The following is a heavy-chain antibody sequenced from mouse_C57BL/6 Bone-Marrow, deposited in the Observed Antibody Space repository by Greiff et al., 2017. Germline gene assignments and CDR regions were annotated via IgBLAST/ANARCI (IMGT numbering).Heavy chain of an antibody. Sequence: QVQLQQPGAELVRPGSSVKLSCKASGYTFTSYWMDWVKQRPGQGLEWIGNIYPSDSETHYNQKFKDKATLTVDKSSSTAYMQLSSLTSEDSAVYYCARLVLITTVVATDYFDYWGQGTTLTVSS. V-gene: IGHV1-61*01. J-gene: IGHJ2*01. D-gene: IGHD1-1*01. CDR2: IYPSDSET. CDR1: GYTFTSYW. CDR3: ARLVLITTVVATDYFDY.